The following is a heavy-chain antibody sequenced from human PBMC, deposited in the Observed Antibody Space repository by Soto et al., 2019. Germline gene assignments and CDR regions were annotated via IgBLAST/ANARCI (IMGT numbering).Heavy chain of an antibody. CDR1: GFTFSSFA. CDR2: LSGSGDNT. J-gene: IGHJ4*02. CDR3: AKDISPGQGYRIFDY. D-gene: IGHD5-18*01. Sequence: HPGGSLRLSCVASGFTFSSFAMSWVRQAPGKGLEWVSLLSGSGDNTYYADSVKGRFTISRDNSKSTLYLQMNSLRAEDTALYYCAKDISPGQGYRIFDYWGQGTQVTVSS. V-gene: IGHV3-23*01.